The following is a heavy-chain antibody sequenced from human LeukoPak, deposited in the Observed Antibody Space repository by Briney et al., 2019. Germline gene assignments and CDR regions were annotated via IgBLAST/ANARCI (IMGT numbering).Heavy chain of an antibody. V-gene: IGHV3-23*01. CDR3: ARGDILTGYGVYYYYYYMDV. Sequence: GGSLRLSCAASGFTFSSYGMSWVRQAPGKGLEWVSAISGSGGSTYYADSVKGRFTISRDNAKNSLYLQMNSLRAEDTAVYYCARGDILTGYGVYYYYYYMDVWGKGTTVTIS. J-gene: IGHJ6*03. D-gene: IGHD3-9*01. CDR2: ISGSGGST. CDR1: GFTFSSYG.